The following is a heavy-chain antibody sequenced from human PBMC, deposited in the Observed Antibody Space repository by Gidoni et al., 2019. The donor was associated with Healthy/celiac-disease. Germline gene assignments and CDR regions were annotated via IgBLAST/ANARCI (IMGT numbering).Heavy chain of an antibody. J-gene: IGHJ6*04. D-gene: IGHD7-27*01. CDR3: ARDGELTGDSPYYYGMDV. CDR1: GGTFSSYA. Sequence: QVQLVQSGAEGKKPGSSVKVSCKASGGTFSSYAISWVRQAPGQGLEWMGGIIPIFGTANYAQKCQGRVTITADESTSTAYMELSSLRSEDTAVYYCARDGELTGDSPYYYGMDVWGKGTTVTVSS. CDR2: IIPIFGTA. V-gene: IGHV1-69*01.